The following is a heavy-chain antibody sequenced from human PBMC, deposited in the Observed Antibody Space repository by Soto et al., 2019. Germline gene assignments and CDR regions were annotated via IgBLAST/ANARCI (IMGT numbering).Heavy chain of an antibody. CDR1: GFTFSSYW. CDR3: ARGDTASCSNCMCAFDF. Sequence: GGSLRLSCAASGFTFSSYWMHWVRQAPGKGLGWVSRINSDGSSTSYADSVKGRFTISRDNAKNTLYLQMNRLRAEDTAVYYCARGDTASCSNCMCAFDFWGQGTMVTVSS. CDR2: INSDGSST. V-gene: IGHV3-74*01. J-gene: IGHJ3*01. D-gene: IGHD5-18*01.